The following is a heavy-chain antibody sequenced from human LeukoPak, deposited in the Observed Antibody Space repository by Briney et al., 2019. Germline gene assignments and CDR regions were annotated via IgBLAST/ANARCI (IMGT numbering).Heavy chain of an antibody. Sequence: TGRSLRLSCAASGFSFSSYGMHWVRQPPGKGLEWVAFISYDGSNKYYADSVKGRFTISRDNSQNTVYLQMNSLRGEDTAVYYCARDGTSYGMDVWGQGTTVTVS. CDR1: GFSFSSYG. V-gene: IGHV3-30*03. J-gene: IGHJ6*02. CDR2: ISYDGSNK. CDR3: ARDGTSYGMDV. D-gene: IGHD1-1*01.